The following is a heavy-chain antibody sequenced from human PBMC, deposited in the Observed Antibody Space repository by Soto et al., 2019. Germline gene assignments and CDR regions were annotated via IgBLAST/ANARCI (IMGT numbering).Heavy chain of an antibody. CDR1: GGSISSSSYY. J-gene: IGHJ5*02. D-gene: IGHD6-13*01. CDR2: IYYSGST. CDR3: ARHQSHSSSYVDP. Sequence: PSETLSLTCTVSGGSISSSSYYWGWIRQPPGKGLEWIGSIYYSGSTYCNPPLKSRVTISVDTSKNQFSLKLSSVTAADTAVYYCARHQSHSSSYVDPWGQGTLVTVSS. V-gene: IGHV4-39*01.